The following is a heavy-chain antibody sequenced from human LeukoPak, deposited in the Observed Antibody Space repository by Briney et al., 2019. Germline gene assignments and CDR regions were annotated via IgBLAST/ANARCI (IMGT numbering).Heavy chain of an antibody. D-gene: IGHD6-13*01. CDR3: ARGYFSSWYMNWFDP. CDR1: GFTFSSYS. V-gene: IGHV3-21*01. J-gene: IGHJ5*02. Sequence: GGSLRLSCATSGFTFSSYSMNWVRQAPGKGLEWVSSITSSSSYTSYADSVKGRFTISRDNAKNSLYLQMNSLRADDTAVYYCARGYFSSWYMNWFDPWGQGTLVTVSS. CDR2: ITSSSSYT.